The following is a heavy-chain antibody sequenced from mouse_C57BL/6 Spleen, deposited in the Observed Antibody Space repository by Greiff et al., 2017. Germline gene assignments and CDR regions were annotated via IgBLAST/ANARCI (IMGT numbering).Heavy chain of an antibody. CDR2: IAPSDRYP. J-gene: IGHJ2*01. CDR1: GYTFTSYW. CDR3: ARGGLRRGDGFDD. Sequence: QVQLQQPGAELVKPGASVTLSCKASGYTFTSYWMQWVKPRPGQGLEWIGEIAPSDRYPNYNQKFKGKATLTVDTSSSTSYMQLSSLTSEDSAGYYCARGGLRRGDGFDDWGKGTTRTVSS. V-gene: IGHV1-50*01. D-gene: IGHD2-4*01.